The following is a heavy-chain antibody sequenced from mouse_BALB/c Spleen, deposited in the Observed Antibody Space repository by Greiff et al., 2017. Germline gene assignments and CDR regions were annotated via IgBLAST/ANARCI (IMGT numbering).Heavy chain of an antibody. D-gene: IGHD3-3*01. CDR3: AREGRGAMDY. J-gene: IGHJ4*01. CDR2: ISSGSSTI. Sequence: EVMLVESGGGLVQPGGSRKLSCAASGFTFSSFGMHWVRQAPEKGLEWVAYISSGSSTIYYADTVKGRFTISRDNPKNTLFLQMTSLRSEDTAMYYCAREGRGAMDYWGQGTSVTVSS. CDR1: GFTFSSFG. V-gene: IGHV5-17*02.